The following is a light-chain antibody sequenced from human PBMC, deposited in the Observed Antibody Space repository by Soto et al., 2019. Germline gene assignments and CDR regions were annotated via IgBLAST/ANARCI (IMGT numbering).Light chain of an antibody. CDR3: QQSDSPPIT. CDR1: QSIRSF. CDR2: SAS. Sequence: DIQMTQSPSSLFASVGDRITITCRASQSIRSFLNWYQQKPGQAPKLLIYSASSLQSGVPSRFSGSGSGTDFPLTITSLPPEDFATYYWQQSDSPPITFGQGTRLEIK. V-gene: IGKV1-39*01. J-gene: IGKJ5*01.